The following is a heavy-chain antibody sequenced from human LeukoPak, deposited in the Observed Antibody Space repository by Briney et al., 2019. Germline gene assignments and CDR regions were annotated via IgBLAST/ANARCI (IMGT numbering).Heavy chain of an antibody. CDR2: IYYSGST. Sequence: SETLSLTCTVSGGSISSGDYYWSWIRQPPGKGLEWIGYIYYSGSTYYNPSLKSRVTISVDTSKNQFSLKLSSVTAADTAVYYCARVAGSGSYADYWGQGTLVTVSS. CDR3: ARVAGSGSYADY. CDR1: GGSISSGDYY. D-gene: IGHD3-10*01. V-gene: IGHV4-30-4*01. J-gene: IGHJ4*02.